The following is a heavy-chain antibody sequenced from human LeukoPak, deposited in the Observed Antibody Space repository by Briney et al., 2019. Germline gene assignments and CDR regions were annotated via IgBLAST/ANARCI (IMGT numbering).Heavy chain of an antibody. D-gene: IGHD6-19*01. V-gene: IGHV3-9*01. CDR2: ISWNSGSI. CDR3: AKDYSCGWYRGYFDY. J-gene: IGHJ4*02. CDR1: GFTFDDYA. Sequence: PGGSLRLSCAASGFTFDDYAMHWVRQAPGKGLEWVSGISWNSGSIGYADSVKGRFTISRDNAKNSLYLQMNSLRAEDTALYYCAKDYSCGWYRGYFDYWGQGTLVTVSS.